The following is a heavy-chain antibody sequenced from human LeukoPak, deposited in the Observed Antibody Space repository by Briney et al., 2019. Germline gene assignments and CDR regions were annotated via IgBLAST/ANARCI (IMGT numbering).Heavy chain of an antibody. V-gene: IGHV1-46*01. CDR3: ARGAAMAKDYYYYYMDV. CDR2: INPSGGST. D-gene: IGHD5-18*01. CDR1: GYTFTSYY. J-gene: IGHJ6*03. Sequence: EASVKVSCKASGYTFTSYYMRWVRQAPGQGLEWMGIINPSGGSTSYAQKFQGRVTMTRDMSTSTVYMELSSLRSEDTAVYYCARGAAMAKDYYYYYMDVWGKGTTVTVSS.